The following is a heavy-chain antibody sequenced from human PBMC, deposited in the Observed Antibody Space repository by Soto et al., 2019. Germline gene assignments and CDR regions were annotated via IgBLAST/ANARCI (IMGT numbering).Heavy chain of an antibody. Sequence: QVQLVQSGAEVKKPGASVKVSCKASGYTFTSYGISWVRQAPGQGLEWMGWISADNGNTNYAQKLQGRVTMTTDTPTSTAYMEVRSLRSDATAVYYCARSSGTSYIWFDPWGQGTLVTVSS. CDR1: GYTFTSYG. V-gene: IGHV1-18*01. J-gene: IGHJ5*02. CDR2: ISADNGNT. D-gene: IGHD1-26*01. CDR3: ARSSGTSYIWFDP.